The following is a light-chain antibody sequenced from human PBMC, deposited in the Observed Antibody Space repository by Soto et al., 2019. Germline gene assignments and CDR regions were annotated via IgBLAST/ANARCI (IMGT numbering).Light chain of an antibody. CDR3: SSFAANDNVV. Sequence: QPVLTQPPSASASLGASVTLTCTLSSDYSNYKVDWYQQRPGKGPRFVMRVGTGGIVGSKGDGIPDRFSGSKSGNTASLTVSGLQAGDEADYYCSSFAANDNVVFGGGTKLTVL. CDR1: SDYSNYK. V-gene: IGLV9-49*01. J-gene: IGLJ3*02. CDR2: VGTGGIVG.